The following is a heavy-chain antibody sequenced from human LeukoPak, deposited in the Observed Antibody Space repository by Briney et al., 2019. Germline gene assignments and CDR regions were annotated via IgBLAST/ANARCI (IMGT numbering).Heavy chain of an antibody. CDR1: GFTFSDYY. Sequence: GGSLRLSCAASGFTFSDYYMSWIRQAPGKGLGWVSYISSSGSTIYYADSVKGRFPISRDNAKNSLYLQMNSLRAEDTAVYYCARGYSSGSPGMDVWGQGTTVTVSS. J-gene: IGHJ6*02. CDR3: ARGYSSGSPGMDV. D-gene: IGHD6-19*01. CDR2: ISSSGSTI. V-gene: IGHV3-11*04.